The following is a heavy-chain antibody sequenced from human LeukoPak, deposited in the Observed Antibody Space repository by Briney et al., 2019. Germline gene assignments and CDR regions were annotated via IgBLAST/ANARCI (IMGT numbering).Heavy chain of an antibody. CDR3: ARGGLQWELLDY. Sequence: EASVKVSCKASGYTFTSYYMHWVRQAPGQGLEWMGIINPSGGSTSYAQKFQGRVTMTRDTSISTAYMELSRLRSDDTAVYYCARGGLQWELLDYWGQGTLVTVSS. J-gene: IGHJ4*02. CDR1: GYTFTSYY. CDR2: INPSGGST. V-gene: IGHV1-46*01. D-gene: IGHD1-26*01.